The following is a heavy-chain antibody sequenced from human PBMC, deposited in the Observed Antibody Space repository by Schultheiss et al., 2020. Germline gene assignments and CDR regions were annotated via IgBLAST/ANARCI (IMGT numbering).Heavy chain of an antibody. J-gene: IGHJ4*02. D-gene: IGHD4-17*01. V-gene: IGHV1-46*01. Sequence: ASVTVSCKASEYTFSSYYMHWVRQAPGQGLEWMGLINPSGGSTTYAQKFQGRVTMTRDTSTSTVYMELSSLRSDDTAFYYCARDLGTTVTHGIDYWGQGTLVT. CDR2: INPSGGST. CDR3: ARDLGTTVTHGIDY. CDR1: EYTFSSYY.